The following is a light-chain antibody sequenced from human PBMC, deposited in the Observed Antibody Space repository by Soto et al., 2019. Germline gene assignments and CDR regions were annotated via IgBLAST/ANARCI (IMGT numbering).Light chain of an antibody. CDR2: DAS. V-gene: IGKV1-39*01. J-gene: IGKJ1*01. CDR3: QQSYSTPPWT. CDR1: QSISSY. Sequence: DIQMTQSPSSLSASVGDRVTITCRASQSISSYLNWYQQKPGKAPKLLIYDASSLQSGVPSRFSGSGSGTDFPLTISSLQPEDFATYYCQQSYSTPPWTFGQGTKVEIK.